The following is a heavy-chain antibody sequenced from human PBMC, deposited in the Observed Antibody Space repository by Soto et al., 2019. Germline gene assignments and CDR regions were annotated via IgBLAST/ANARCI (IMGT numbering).Heavy chain of an antibody. CDR2: ISSSGSTI. CDR3: ARDLMVVAAVGRFDP. CDR1: GFTFSDYY. J-gene: IGHJ5*02. Sequence: GGSLRLSCAASGFTFSDYYMSWTRQAPGKGLEWVSYISSSGSTIYYADSVKGRFTISRDNAKNSLYLQMNSLRAEDTAVYYCARDLMVVAAVGRFDPWGQGTLVTVSS. V-gene: IGHV3-11*01. D-gene: IGHD2-15*01.